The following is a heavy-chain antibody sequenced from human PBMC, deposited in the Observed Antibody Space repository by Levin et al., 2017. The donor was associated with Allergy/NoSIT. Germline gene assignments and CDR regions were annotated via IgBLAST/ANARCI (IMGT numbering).Heavy chain of an antibody. D-gene: IGHD5-18*01. CDR1: GFTFSSYE. CDR3: ARFGWIQLWLRYYGMDV. Sequence: PGESLKISCAASGFTFSSYEMNWVRQAPGKGLEWVSYISSSGSTIYYADSVKGRFTISRDNAKNSLYLQMNSLRAEDTAVYYCARFGWIQLWLRYYGMDVWGQGTTVTVSS. V-gene: IGHV3-48*03. J-gene: IGHJ6*02. CDR2: ISSSGSTI.